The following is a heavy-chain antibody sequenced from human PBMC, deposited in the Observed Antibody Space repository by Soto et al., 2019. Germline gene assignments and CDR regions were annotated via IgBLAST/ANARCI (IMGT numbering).Heavy chain of an antibody. D-gene: IGHD2-21*02. CDR2: INIGSGNT. Sequence: QVQLVQSGAEEKKPGASVKVSCKASGYAFSSYAMHWVRQAPGQRLEWMGWINIGSGNTEYSQNFQDRITITRDTSARTVDMERSGLRSEDTAVYYCARDGGDCGYRLAYYYYIGMDVWGQGTTVTVSS. J-gene: IGHJ6*02. CDR1: GYAFSSYA. CDR3: ARDGGDCGYRLAYYYYIGMDV. V-gene: IGHV1-3*05.